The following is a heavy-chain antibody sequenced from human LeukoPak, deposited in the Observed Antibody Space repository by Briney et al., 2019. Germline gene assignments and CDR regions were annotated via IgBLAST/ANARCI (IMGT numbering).Heavy chain of an antibody. CDR1: GYTFASYD. CDR3: ARGYHGRMDS. CDR2: MNPNSGIT. V-gene: IGHV1-8*01. D-gene: IGHD2-2*03. J-gene: IGHJ4*02. Sequence: ASVKVPCKASGYTFASYDINWVRQATGQGLEWMGWMNPNSGITGYAQEFQGRVTMTRNTSISAAYMELSSLRSEDTAVYYCARGYHGRMDSWGQGTLVTVSS.